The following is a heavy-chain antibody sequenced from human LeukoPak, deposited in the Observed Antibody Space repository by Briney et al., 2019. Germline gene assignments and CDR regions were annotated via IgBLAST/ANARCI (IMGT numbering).Heavy chain of an antibody. J-gene: IGHJ4*02. Sequence: SETLSLTCSVSGGSISGSYWSWIRQPPGKGLEWIAYMYNSGSTNYNPSLKSRVTISIDTSKNQFSLKMSSLTAADTAIYYCARGIESYGDYGYWGQGILVTVSS. D-gene: IGHD4-17*01. V-gene: IGHV4-59*01. CDR3: ARGIESYGDYGY. CDR2: MYNSGST. CDR1: GGSISGSY.